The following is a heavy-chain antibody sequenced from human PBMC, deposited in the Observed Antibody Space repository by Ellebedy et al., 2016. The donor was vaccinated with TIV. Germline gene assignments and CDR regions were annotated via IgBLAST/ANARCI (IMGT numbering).Heavy chain of an antibody. CDR2: LYSGGNT. CDR1: GLTVCSNY. CDR3: ARDGTVTTPTYFDY. J-gene: IGHJ4*02. Sequence: GGSLRLSCAASGLTVCSNYMSWVRQAPGKGLEWVSILYSGGNTYYADSVQGRFTISRDNSKNTLYLQMNSLRVEDTAVYYCARDGTVTTPTYFDYWGQGTLVTVSS. V-gene: IGHV3-66*01. D-gene: IGHD4-11*01.